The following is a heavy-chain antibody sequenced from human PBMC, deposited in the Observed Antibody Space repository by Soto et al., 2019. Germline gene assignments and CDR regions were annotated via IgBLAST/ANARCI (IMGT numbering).Heavy chain of an antibody. CDR1: GGTFSSYA. Sequence: QVQLVQSGAEVKKPGSSVKVSCKASGGTFSSYAISWVRQAPGQGLEWMGGIIPIFGTANYAQKFQGRVTITADEPTSTAYMELRSLRSEDTAVYYCGVFGSGNYCYGMDVRGQGTTVTVSS. CDR3: GVFGSGNYCYGMDV. V-gene: IGHV1-69*12. J-gene: IGHJ6*02. CDR2: IIPIFGTA. D-gene: IGHD6-6*01.